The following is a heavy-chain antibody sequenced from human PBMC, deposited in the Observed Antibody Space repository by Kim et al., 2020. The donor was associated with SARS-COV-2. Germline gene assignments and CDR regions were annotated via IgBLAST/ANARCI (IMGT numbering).Heavy chain of an antibody. V-gene: IGHV3-43*02. CDR3: AKDKSYGSLSHYYYYGMDV. CDR2: ISGDGGST. Sequence: GGSLRLSCAASGFTFDDYAMHWVRQAPGKGLEWVSLISGDGGSTYYADSVKGRFTISRDNSKNSLYLQMNSLRTEDTALYYCAKDKSYGSLSHYYYYGMDVWGQGTTVTVSS. J-gene: IGHJ6*02. D-gene: IGHD5-18*01. CDR1: GFTFDDYA.